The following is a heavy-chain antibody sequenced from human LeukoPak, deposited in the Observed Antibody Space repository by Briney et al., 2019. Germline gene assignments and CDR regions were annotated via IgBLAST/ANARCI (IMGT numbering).Heavy chain of an antibody. Sequence: GASVKVSCTASGYTFTGHYMHWVRQAPGQGLEWLGWINPNSGGTNYAQKFQGRVTMTRDTSISTAYMELSRLRSDDTAVYYCARGAHYHDSSEGYDYWGQGTLVTVSS. CDR2: INPNSGGT. J-gene: IGHJ4*02. D-gene: IGHD3-22*01. CDR1: GYTFTGHY. CDR3: ARGAHYHDSSEGYDY. V-gene: IGHV1-2*02.